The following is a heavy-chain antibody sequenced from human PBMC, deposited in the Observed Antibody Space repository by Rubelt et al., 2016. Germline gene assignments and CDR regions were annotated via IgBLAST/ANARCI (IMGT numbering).Heavy chain of an antibody. CDR1: GGSFRGYY. V-gene: IGHV4-34*01. CDR2: INHSGST. D-gene: IGHD1-7*01. J-gene: IGHJ5*02. Sequence: QVQLQQWGAGLLKPSETLSLTCAVYGGSFRGYYWTWIRQPPGKGLEWIGEINHSGSTNYNPSLKSRVTISVDTAKNQFSLKLSTWAAADTAVYYWAGRTAASGTFYRWGQGTRVTVSS. CDR3: AGRTAASGTFYR.